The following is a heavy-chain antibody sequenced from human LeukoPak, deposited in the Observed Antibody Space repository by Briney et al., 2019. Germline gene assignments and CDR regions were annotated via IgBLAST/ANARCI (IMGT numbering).Heavy chain of an antibody. V-gene: IGHV3-30*18. CDR1: GFTFSSYG. D-gene: IGHD6-19*01. CDR3: AKGLAVALGY. J-gene: IGHJ4*02. Sequence: GGSLRLSCAASGFTFSSYGMPWVRQAPGKGLEWVAVISYDGSNKYYADSVKGRFTISRDNSKNTLYLQMNSLRAEDTAVYYCAKGLAVALGYWGQGTLVTVSS. CDR2: ISYDGSNK.